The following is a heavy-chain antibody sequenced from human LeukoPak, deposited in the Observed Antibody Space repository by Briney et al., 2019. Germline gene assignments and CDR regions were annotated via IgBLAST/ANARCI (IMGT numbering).Heavy chain of an antibody. J-gene: IGHJ6*03. D-gene: IGHD6-13*01. V-gene: IGHV3-30*03. CDR1: GFTFRSYG. CDR3: ARAYVEQQLTYYYYYMDV. Sequence: PGGSLRLSCAASGFTFRSYGMHWVRQAPGKGLEWVAVISYDGSNKYYADSVKGRFTISRDNSKNTLYLQMNSLRAEDTAVYYCARAYVEQQLTYYYYYMDVWGKGTTVTISS. CDR2: ISYDGSNK.